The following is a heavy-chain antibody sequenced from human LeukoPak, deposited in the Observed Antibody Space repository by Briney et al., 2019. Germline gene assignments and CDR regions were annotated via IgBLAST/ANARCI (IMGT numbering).Heavy chain of an antibody. V-gene: IGHV3-21*01. CDR2: ISSSSYI. CDR1: GFTFSSYS. J-gene: IGHJ4*02. CDR3: ASMGWAAAGDKGGYFDY. Sequence: GGSLRLSCAASGFTFSSYSMNWVRQAPGKGLEWVSSISSSSYIYYADSVKGRFTISRDNAKNSLYLQMNSLRAEDTAVYYCASMGWAAAGDKGGYFDYWGQGTLVTVSS. D-gene: IGHD6-13*01.